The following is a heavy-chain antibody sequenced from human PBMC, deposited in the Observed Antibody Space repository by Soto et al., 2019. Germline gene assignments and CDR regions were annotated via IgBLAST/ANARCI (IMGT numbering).Heavy chain of an antibody. D-gene: IGHD6-19*01. V-gene: IGHV5-51*01. J-gene: IGHJ4*02. CDR1: GYSFTNYW. CDR3: ARPADAKPIAVGFDS. Sequence: GESLKISCKGSGYSFTNYWIDWVRQMPGKGLEWMGIIYPGVSDTRYSPSFQGQVTISADKSISTAYLQWTSLKASDTAMYYCARPADAKPIAVGFDSGGQGTLVTVSS. CDR2: IYPGVSDT.